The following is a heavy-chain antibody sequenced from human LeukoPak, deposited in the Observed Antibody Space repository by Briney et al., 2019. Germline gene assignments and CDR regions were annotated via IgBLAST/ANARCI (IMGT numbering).Heavy chain of an antibody. D-gene: IGHD2-2*02. CDR1: GFTFSGSA. CDR3: TRHELDCSSTSCYTALDY. J-gene: IGHJ4*02. CDR2: IRSKANSYAT. V-gene: IGHV3-73*01. Sequence: GGSLRLSCAASGFTFSGSAMHWVRQASGKGLEWVGRIRSKANSYATAYAASVKGRFTISRDDSKNTAYLQMNSLKTEDTAVYYCTRHELDCSSTSCYTALDYWGQGTLVTVSS.